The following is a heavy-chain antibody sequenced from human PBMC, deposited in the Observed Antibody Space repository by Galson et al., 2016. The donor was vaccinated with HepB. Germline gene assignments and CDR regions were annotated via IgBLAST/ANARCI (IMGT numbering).Heavy chain of an antibody. V-gene: IGHV3-53*01. CDR3: ARDPGFRNGMNV. J-gene: IGHJ6*02. CDR1: GFSFSRHS. CDR2: AYGDGST. Sequence: SLRLSCAASGFSFSRHSMNWVRLAPGKGLEWLSVAYGDGSTYYAESVRGRFTISRDNSKNSVFLQMNNLRAEDTAVYYCARDPGFRNGMNVWGQGTTVTVSS.